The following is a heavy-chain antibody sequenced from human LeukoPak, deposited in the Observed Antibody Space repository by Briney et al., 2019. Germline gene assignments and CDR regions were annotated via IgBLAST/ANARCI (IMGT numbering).Heavy chain of an antibody. J-gene: IGHJ4*02. V-gene: IGHV4-39*01. D-gene: IGHD3-22*01. CDR1: GGSFSGYY. CDR3: ARHMKGRKSSGYLGLYYFDY. CDR2: IYYSGST. Sequence: MSSETLSLTCAVYGGSFSGYYWGWIRQPPGKGLEWIGSIYYSGSTYYNPSLKSRVTISVDTSKNQFSLKLSSVTAADTAVYYCARHMKGRKSSGYLGLYYFDYWGQGTLVTVSS.